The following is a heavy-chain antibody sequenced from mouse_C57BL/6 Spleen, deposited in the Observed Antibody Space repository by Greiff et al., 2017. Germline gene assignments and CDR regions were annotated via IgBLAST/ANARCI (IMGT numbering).Heavy chain of an antibody. V-gene: IGHV1-59*01. CDR1: GYTFTSYC. CDR3: AMDYGSSPYWYGDV. CDR2: IDPSDSYT. Sequence: QVQLQQPGAELVRPGPSVKLSCKASGYTFTSYCMHWVKQRPGQGLEWIGVIDPSDSYTNYTHKVKGQVTLAVDTSSSTAYMQLIHLTSEDSAVYYCAMDYGSSPYWYGDVWGTGTMVTVSS. J-gene: IGHJ1*03. D-gene: IGHD1-1*01.